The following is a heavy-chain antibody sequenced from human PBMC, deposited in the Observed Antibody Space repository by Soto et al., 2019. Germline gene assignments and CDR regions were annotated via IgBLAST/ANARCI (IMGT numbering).Heavy chain of an antibody. V-gene: IGHV3-30-3*01. Sequence: QVQLVEFGGGVVQPGRSLRLSCAASGFTFSTYAMHWVRQAPGKGLEWVAVISYDGTNKYYADSVRGRFTISRDNSKNTLFPQMNSLRAEDTAVYYCAKDGGGYNYGYVMLDKYYYGMDVWGQGTTVTVSS. CDR3: AKDGGGYNYGYVMLDKYYYGMDV. D-gene: IGHD5-18*01. CDR1: GFTFSTYA. CDR2: ISYDGTNK. J-gene: IGHJ6*02.